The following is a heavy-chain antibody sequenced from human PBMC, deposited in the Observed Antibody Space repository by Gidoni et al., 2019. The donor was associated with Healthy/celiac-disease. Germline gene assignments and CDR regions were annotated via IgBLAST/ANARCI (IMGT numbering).Heavy chain of an antibody. CDR1: GFTFSDYY. Sequence: QVQLVESGGGLVKPGGSLRLSCAASGFTFSDYYMSWIRQAPGKGLEWVSYISSSSSYTNYADSVKGRFTISRDNAKNSLYLQMNSLRAEDTAVYYCARVYSSSWYAVGFDAFDIWGQGTMVTVSS. D-gene: IGHD6-13*01. CDR2: ISSSSSYT. J-gene: IGHJ3*02. V-gene: IGHV3-11*05. CDR3: ARVYSSSWYAVGFDAFDI.